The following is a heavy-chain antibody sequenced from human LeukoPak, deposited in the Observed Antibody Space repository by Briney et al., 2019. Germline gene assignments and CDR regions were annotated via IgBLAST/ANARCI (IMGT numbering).Heavy chain of an antibody. Sequence: GGSLRLSCATSGFTFSSYAMSWVRQAPGKGLEWVSGLHADSGMTYYADSVKGRFTISRDNSKNTLYFQMNSLRAEDTAVYYCVKDFLHGPHIEPVGSVGPFDYWGQGTLVTVSS. CDR3: VKDFLHGPHIEPVGSVGPFDY. V-gene: IGHV3-23*01. D-gene: IGHD2-2*01. J-gene: IGHJ4*02. CDR1: GFTFSSYA. CDR2: LHADSGMT.